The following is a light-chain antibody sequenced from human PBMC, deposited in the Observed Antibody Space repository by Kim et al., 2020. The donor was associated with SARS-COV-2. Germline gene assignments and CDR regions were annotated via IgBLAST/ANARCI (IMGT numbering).Light chain of an antibody. CDR1: QSVNDY. CDR2: DAS. Sequence: SLSPGESATLSCRASQSVNDYLAWYQQKPGQAPRLLIYDASNRATGIPARFSGSGSGTVFTLTISSLEPEDFAVYYCQQRSNWPYTFGQGTKLEI. V-gene: IGKV3-11*01. J-gene: IGKJ2*01. CDR3: QQRSNWPYT.